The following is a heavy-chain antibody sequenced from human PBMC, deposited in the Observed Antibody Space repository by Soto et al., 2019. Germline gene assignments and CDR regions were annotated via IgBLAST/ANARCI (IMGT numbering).Heavy chain of an antibody. CDR1: GFTFSSYA. V-gene: IGHV3-30-3*01. Sequence: GGSLRLSCAASGFTFSSYAMHWVRQAPGKGLEWVAVISYDGSNKYYADSVKGRFTISRDNSKNTLYLQMNSLRAEDTAVYYCARGSPGVWGQGTTVTVSS. CDR2: ISYDGSNK. J-gene: IGHJ6*02. CDR3: ARGSPGV.